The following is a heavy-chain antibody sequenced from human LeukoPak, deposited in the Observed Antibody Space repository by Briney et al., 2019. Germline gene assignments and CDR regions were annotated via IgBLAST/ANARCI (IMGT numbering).Heavy chain of an antibody. CDR2: IYPGDSDT. D-gene: IGHD4-23*01. CDR3: ARRLFGGNSLGGFDI. V-gene: IGHV5-51*01. J-gene: IGHJ3*02. Sequence: GESLKISCKGSGYSFTSYWIGWVRQMPGKGLEWMGIIYPGDSDTRYSPSFQGQVTISADESISTAYLQWSSLKASDTAMYYCARRLFGGNSLGGFDIWGQGTMVTVSS. CDR1: GYSFTSYW.